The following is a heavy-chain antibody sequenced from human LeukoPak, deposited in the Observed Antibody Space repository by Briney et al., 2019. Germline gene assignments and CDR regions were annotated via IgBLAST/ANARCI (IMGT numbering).Heavy chain of an antibody. D-gene: IGHD6-19*01. J-gene: IGHJ4*02. CDR3: ARQKGYVSGWYEGFDY. CDR2: IYYSGNT. V-gene: IGHV4-61*05. CDR1: GGSISSSSYY. Sequence: PSETLSLTCTVSGGSISSSSYYWSWIRQPPGKGLEWIGNIYYSGNTNYNPSLKSRVAISVDTSKNQFSLKLNSVTAADTAVYYCARQKGYVSGWYEGFDYWGQGTLVTVSS.